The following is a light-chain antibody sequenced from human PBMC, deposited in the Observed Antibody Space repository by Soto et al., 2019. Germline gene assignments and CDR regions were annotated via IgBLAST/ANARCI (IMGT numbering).Light chain of an antibody. CDR3: QQYGSSRT. V-gene: IGKV3-20*01. CDR2: DAS. Sequence: EIVLTQSPGTLSLSPGERATLSCRASQSVSSSYLAWYQQKPGQAPRLPIYDASTRATGIPDRLSGSGSGTDFSLTISRLESEDFAVYFCQQYGSSRTFGLGTKVDIK. J-gene: IGKJ1*01. CDR1: QSVSSSY.